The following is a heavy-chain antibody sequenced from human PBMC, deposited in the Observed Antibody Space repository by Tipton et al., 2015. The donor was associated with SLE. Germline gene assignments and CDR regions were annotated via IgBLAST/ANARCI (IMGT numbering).Heavy chain of an antibody. J-gene: IGHJ4*02. Sequence: TLSLTCTVSGGSISSSSCYWGWIRQPPGKGLEWIGTIYYAGDTDYNPSLKSRVAISIDTSKNQFSLKLSSVTAADTAVYYCARAPYTSTWYGGPFDFWGQGTLVTVSS. D-gene: IGHD6-13*01. V-gene: IGHV4-39*07. CDR2: IYYAGDT. CDR3: ARAPYTSTWYGGPFDF. CDR1: GGSISSSSCY.